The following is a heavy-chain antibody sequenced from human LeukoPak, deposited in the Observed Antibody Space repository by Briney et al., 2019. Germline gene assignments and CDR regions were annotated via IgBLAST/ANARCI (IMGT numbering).Heavy chain of an antibody. CDR3: TRHTGYISGQYSNYEDS. CDR2: IYYTGST. V-gene: IGHV4-39*01. D-gene: IGHD4-11*01. J-gene: IGHJ4*02. CDR1: GGSISSGSYY. Sequence: SETLSLTCTVSGGSISSGSYYWSWIRQPPGKGLEWIGSIYYTGSTYYNPSLKSRVTISVDTSKNQFSLKLRSVTAADTALYYCTRHTGYISGQYSNYEDSWGQGTLVTVSS.